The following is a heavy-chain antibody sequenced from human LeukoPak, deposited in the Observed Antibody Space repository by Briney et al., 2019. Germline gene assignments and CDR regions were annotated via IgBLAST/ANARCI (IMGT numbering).Heavy chain of an antibody. V-gene: IGHV3-23*01. J-gene: IGHJ4*02. Sequence: PGGSLRLSCVASGVTFSSYTMNWVRQAPGKGLEWVSAISGSGVGTYYADSVKGRFTISRDNSWNTLYLQMSSLRAEDTAVYYCAKGTKLAVAANNYFDYWGQGTLLTVSS. D-gene: IGHD2-15*01. CDR3: AKGTKLAVAANNYFDY. CDR1: GVTFSSYT. CDR2: ISGSGVGT.